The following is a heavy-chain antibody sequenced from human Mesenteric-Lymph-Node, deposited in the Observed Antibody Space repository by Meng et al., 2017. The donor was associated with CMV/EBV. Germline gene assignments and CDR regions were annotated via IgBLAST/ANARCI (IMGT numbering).Heavy chain of an antibody. D-gene: IGHD2-2*01. CDR2: IFSGGNSGPST. J-gene: IGHJ5*02. Sequence: GESLKISCAASGFTFTDYAMSWVRQAPGKGLEWVSIIFSGGNSGPSTYYADSVKGRFTISRDISENTLYLQMNSLRAEDTAVYYCAKDLGEIVVAMPFDPWGQGTLVTVSS. V-gene: IGHV3-23*03. CDR1: GFTFTDYA. CDR3: AKDLGEIVVAMPFDP.